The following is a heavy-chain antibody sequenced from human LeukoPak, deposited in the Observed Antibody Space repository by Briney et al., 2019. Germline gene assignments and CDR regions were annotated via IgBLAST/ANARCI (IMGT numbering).Heavy chain of an antibody. CDR1: GGTFSSYA. CDR3: ARLGQQVGATRDY. D-gene: IGHD1-26*01. Sequence: SVKVSCXASGGTFSSYAISWVRPAPGQGLEWMGRIIPIFGTANYAQKFQGRVTITTDESTSTAYMELSSLRSEDTAVYYCARLGQQVGATRDYWGQGTLVTVSS. J-gene: IGHJ4*02. V-gene: IGHV1-69*05. CDR2: IIPIFGTA.